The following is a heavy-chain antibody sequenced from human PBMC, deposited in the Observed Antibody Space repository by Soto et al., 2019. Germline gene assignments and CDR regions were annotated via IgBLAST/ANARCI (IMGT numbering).Heavy chain of an antibody. CDR3: ARLSESILRYFDWLSQYDAFDI. CDR1: GCSISSSSYD. V-gene: IGHV4-39*01. J-gene: IGHJ3*02. CDR2: IYYIGST. D-gene: IGHD3-9*01. Sequence: SDTLSLTCSVSGCSISSSSYDWGWIRQPPGKGLEWIGSIYYIGSTYYNPSLKSRVTISVDTSKNQFSLKLSSVTAADTAVYYCARLSESILRYFDWLSQYDAFDIWGQGTMVT.